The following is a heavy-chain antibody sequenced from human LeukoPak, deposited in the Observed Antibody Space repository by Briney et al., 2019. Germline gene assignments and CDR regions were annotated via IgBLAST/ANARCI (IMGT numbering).Heavy chain of an antibody. V-gene: IGHV3-30*02. CDR3: VKDLSGSSWPLLDY. Sequence: GGSLRLSCAASGFTFSSYGMHWVRQAPGKGLEWVAFIRYDGSNKYYADSVKGRFTISRDNSKNTLCLQMNSLRAEDTAVYYCVKDLSGSSWPLLDYWGQGTLVTVSS. CDR1: GFTFSSYG. D-gene: IGHD6-13*01. J-gene: IGHJ4*02. CDR2: IRYDGSNK.